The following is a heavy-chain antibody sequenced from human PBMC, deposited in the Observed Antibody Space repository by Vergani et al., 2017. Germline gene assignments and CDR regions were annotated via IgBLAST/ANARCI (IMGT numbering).Heavy chain of an antibody. V-gene: IGHV1-69*06. Sequence: QVQLVQSGAEVKKPGSSVKVSCKASGGTFSSYAISWVRQAPGQGLEWMGGIIPIFGTANYAQKFQGRVTMTTDTSTSTAYMELRSLRSDDTAVYYCARGPPITMVRGVIEIPFDYWGQGTLVTVSS. CDR1: GGTFSSYA. D-gene: IGHD3-10*01. CDR2: IIPIFGTA. CDR3: ARGPPITMVRGVIEIPFDY. J-gene: IGHJ4*02.